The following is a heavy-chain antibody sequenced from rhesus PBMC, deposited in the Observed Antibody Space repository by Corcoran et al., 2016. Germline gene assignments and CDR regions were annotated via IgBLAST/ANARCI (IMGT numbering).Heavy chain of an antibody. CDR3: AKGKYLDWLSLKSYGLDS. CDR2: IDPSDSDT. D-gene: IGHD3-3*01. J-gene: IGHJ6*01. Sequence: EVQLVQSGAEVKRPGESLKISCKTSGYSFTSYWISWVRQMPGKGLEWMGAIDPSDSDTRYTPSFQGHVTLSADKSISTAYLQWSRLKASDTATYYCAKGKYLDWLSLKSYGLDSWGQGVVVTVSS. CDR1: GYSFTSYW. V-gene: IGHV5-20*01.